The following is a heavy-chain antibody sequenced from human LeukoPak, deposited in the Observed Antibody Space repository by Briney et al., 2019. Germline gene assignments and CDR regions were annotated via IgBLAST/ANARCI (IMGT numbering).Heavy chain of an antibody. CDR3: ATHTDVLRYFDWLSNDY. CDR1: GYTFTGYY. D-gene: IGHD3-9*01. V-gene: IGHV1-2*02. CDR2: INPNSGGT. Sequence: ASVKVSCKASGYTFTGYYMHWVRQAPGQGLEWMGWINPNSGGTNYAQKFQGRVTMTRDTSISTAYMELSRLRSDDTAVYYCATHTDVLRYFDWLSNDYWGQGTLVTVSS. J-gene: IGHJ4*02.